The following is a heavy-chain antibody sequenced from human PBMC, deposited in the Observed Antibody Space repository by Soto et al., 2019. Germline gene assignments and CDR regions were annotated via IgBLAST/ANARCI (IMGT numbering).Heavy chain of an antibody. D-gene: IGHD7-27*01. J-gene: IGHJ5*02. CDR1: SGSISTVDYW. V-gene: IGHV4-30-4*01. CDR2: IYDGGRT. Sequence: QVQLQESGPGLVKPSQTLSLTCTVSSGSISTVDYWWSWIRQSPDMGLEWIGHIYDGGRTYNNPSLESRVSRSVDTSKSQLSLTLSSVSAADTAVYYCARGPSGDKVDAWGQGTLVTVSS. CDR3: ARGPSGDKVDA.